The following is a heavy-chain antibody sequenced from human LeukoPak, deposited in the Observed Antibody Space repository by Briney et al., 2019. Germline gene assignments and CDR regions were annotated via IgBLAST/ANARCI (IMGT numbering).Heavy chain of an antibody. D-gene: IGHD3-22*01. CDR2: IYYSGST. CDR1: GGSISSYY. V-gene: IGHV4-59*08. Sequence: SETLSLTCTVSGGSISSYYWSWIRQPPGKGLEWIGYIYYSGSTNYNPSLKSRVTISVDTSENQFSLKLSSVTAADTAVYYCARHRPYYYDSSGYYYDAFDIWGQGTMVTVSS. CDR3: ARHRPYYYDSSGYYYDAFDI. J-gene: IGHJ3*02.